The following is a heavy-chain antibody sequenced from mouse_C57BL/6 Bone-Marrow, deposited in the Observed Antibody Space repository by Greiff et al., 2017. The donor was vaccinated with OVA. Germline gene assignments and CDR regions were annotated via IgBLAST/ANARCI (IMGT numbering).Heavy chain of an antibody. CDR2: IDPSDSYT. J-gene: IGHJ1*03. CDR1: GYTFTSYW. D-gene: IGHD2-10*01. CDR3: ARRNLLCWYFDV. Sequence: QVQLKQPGAELVKPGASVKLSCKASGYTFTSYWMQWVKQRPGQGLEWIGEIDPSDSYTNYNQKFKGKATLTVDTSSSTAYMQLSSLTSEDSAVYYCARRNLLCWYFDVWGTGTTVTVSS. V-gene: IGHV1-50*01.